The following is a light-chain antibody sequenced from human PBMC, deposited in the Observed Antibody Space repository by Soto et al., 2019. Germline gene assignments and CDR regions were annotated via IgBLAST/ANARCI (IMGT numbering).Light chain of an antibody. V-gene: IGKV3-20*01. Sequence: ENVLTQSPGTLSLSPGERATLSCRASQSVSSSYLAWYQQKPGQAPRLLIYGAVTRPTGIPDRFSGSGSGTDFTLIISRLETEDFAVYYCQQYGSSPLTFGGGTKVEIK. J-gene: IGKJ4*01. CDR1: QSVSSSY. CDR3: QQYGSSPLT. CDR2: GAV.